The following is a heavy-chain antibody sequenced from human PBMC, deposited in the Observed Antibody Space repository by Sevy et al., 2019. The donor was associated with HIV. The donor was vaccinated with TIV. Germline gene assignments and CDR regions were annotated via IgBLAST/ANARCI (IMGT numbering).Heavy chain of an antibody. Sequence: GGSLRLSCAASGFPFSDAWMNWVRQAPGKGLEWVGLIKNENEGGTTDYAATVKGRFTISRDDSKNTLFLLMSSLKTVYTAIYYCTTDWRSGTTWVRAFGLWGQGTMVTVSS. CDR3: TTDWRSGTTWVRAFGL. CDR1: GFPFSDAW. D-gene: IGHD1-7*01. CDR2: IKNENEGGTT. V-gene: IGHV3-15*01. J-gene: IGHJ3*01.